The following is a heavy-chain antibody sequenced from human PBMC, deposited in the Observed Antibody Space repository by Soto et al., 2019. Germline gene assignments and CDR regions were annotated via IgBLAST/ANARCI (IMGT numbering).Heavy chain of an antibody. V-gene: IGHV3-53*01. Sequence: EVQLVESGGGLIQPGGSLRLSCAASGFTVSSNYMSWVRQAPGKGLEWVSVIYSGGSTYYADSVKGRFTISRDNSKNTLYLQMNSLRAVDTAVYYCVNRISRYYGMGVWGQGTTVTVSS. CDR2: IYSGGST. CDR3: VNRISRYYGMGV. D-gene: IGHD2-15*01. J-gene: IGHJ6*02. CDR1: GFTVSSNY.